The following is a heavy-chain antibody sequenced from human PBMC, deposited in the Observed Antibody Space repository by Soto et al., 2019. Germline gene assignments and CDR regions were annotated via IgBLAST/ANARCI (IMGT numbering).Heavy chain of an antibody. J-gene: IGHJ3*02. CDR2: IKSKTDGGTT. CDR3: TTDLFDILTGYAAFDI. Sequence: PGGSLRLSCAASGFTFSNAWMNWVRQAPGKGLEWVGRIKSKTDGGTTDYAAPVKGRFTISRDDSKNTLYLHMNCLKTEDTAVYYCTTDLFDILTGYAAFDIWGQGTMVTVSS. V-gene: IGHV3-15*07. CDR1: GFTFSNAW. D-gene: IGHD3-9*01.